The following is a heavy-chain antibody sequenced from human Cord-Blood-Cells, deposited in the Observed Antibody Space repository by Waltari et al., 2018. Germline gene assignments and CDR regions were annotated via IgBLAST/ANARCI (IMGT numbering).Heavy chain of an antibody. Sequence: QVQLQESGPGLVKPSETLSLTCTVSGGSISSYYWSWIRQPAGKGREWIGRTYTCGSTNYNPSLRSRVTRSVDTSKSQFSLKLSSVNAADTAVYYCARSDGPSDYWGQGTLVTVSS. D-gene: IGHD2-21*02. CDR1: GGSISSYY. CDR3: ARSDGPSDY. J-gene: IGHJ4*02. V-gene: IGHV4-4*07. CDR2: TYTCGST.